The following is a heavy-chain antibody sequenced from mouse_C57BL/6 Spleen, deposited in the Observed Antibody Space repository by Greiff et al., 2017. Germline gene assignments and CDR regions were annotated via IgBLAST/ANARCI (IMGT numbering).Heavy chain of an antibody. CDR3: ASEDYEYDEGDAMDY. CDR1: GYSITSGYY. CDR2: ISYDGSN. D-gene: IGHD2-4*01. V-gene: IGHV3-6*01. Sequence: EVKLEQSGPGLVKPSQSLSLTCSVTGYSITSGYYWNWIRQFPGNKLELMGYISYDGSNNYNPSLKNRISITRDTSKNQFFRKLNSVTTEDTATYYWASEDYEYDEGDAMDYWGQGTSVTVSS. J-gene: IGHJ4*01.